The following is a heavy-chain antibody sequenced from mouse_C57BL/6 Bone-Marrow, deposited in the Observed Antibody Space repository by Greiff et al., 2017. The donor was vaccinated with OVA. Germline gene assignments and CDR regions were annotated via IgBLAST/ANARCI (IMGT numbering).Heavy chain of an antibody. Sequence: VQLQQPGAELVMPGASVKLSCKASGYTFTSYWMHWVKQRPGQGLEWIGEIDPSDSYTNYNQKFKGQSTLTVDKSSSTAYMQLSSLTSEDAAVYYCARSDYYGPFAYWGQGTLVTVSA. V-gene: IGHV1-69*01. CDR3: ARSDYYGPFAY. D-gene: IGHD1-1*01. CDR1: GYTFTSYW. CDR2: IDPSDSYT. J-gene: IGHJ3*01.